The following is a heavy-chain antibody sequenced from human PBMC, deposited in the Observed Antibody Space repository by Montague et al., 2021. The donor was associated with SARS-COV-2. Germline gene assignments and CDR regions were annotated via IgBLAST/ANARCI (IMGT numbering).Heavy chain of an antibody. J-gene: IGHJ5*02. D-gene: IGHD3-22*01. CDR2: INHSGST. V-gene: IGHV4-34*01. CDR1: GGSFSGYY. Sequence: SETLSLTCAVHGGSFSGYYWSWIRQPPGKGLEWIGEINHSGSTNYNPSLKSRVTISVDTSKKQFSLRLNSVTAADTAVYYCATVQKVCLIIMFRSGWFDPWGQGTLVTVSS. CDR3: ATVQKVCLIIMFRSGWFDP.